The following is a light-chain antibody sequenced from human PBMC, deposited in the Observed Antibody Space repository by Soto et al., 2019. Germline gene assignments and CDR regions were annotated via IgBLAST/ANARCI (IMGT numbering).Light chain of an antibody. CDR1: QTVTTRY. Sequence: MVLTQSPGTLSLSPSQHSTLSVRASQTVTTRYLAWYQQRPGQSPRLLIYGASNRATGIPDRFSGSGSGTDFTLTISGLEPEDFAVYYCQQYGNSPLTFGGGTKVDIK. CDR3: QQYGNSPLT. V-gene: IGKV3-20*01. J-gene: IGKJ4*01. CDR2: GAS.